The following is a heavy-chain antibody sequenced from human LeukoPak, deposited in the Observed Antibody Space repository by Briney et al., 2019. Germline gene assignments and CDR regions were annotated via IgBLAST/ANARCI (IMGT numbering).Heavy chain of an antibody. J-gene: IGHJ4*02. V-gene: IGHV4-4*02. Sequence: SGTLSLTCAVSGGSISSSNWWSWVRQPPGKGLEWIGEIYHSGSTNYNPSLKSRVTISVDKSKNQFSLKLTSVPAADTAVYYCARFEDGDSHPFDYWGQGTLVTVSS. D-gene: IGHD4-17*01. CDR1: GGSISSSNW. CDR2: IYHSGST. CDR3: ARFEDGDSHPFDY.